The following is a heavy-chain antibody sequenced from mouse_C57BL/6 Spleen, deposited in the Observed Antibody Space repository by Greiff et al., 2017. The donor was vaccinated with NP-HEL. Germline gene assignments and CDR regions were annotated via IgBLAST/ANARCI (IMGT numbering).Heavy chain of an antibody. J-gene: IGHJ3*01. V-gene: IGHV1-53*01. CDR1: GYTFTSYW. CDR2: INPSNGGT. D-gene: IGHD2-5*01. Sequence: QVQLQQSGTELVKPGASVKLSCKASGYTFTSYWMHWVKQRPGQGLEWIGNINPSNGGTNYNEKFKSKATLTVDKSSSTAYMQLSSLTSEDSAVYYCARNGYSNYGAWFAYWGQGTLVTVSA. CDR3: ARNGYSNYGAWFAY.